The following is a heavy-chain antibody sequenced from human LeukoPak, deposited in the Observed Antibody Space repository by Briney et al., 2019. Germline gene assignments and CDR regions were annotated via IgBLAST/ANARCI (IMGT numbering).Heavy chain of an antibody. V-gene: IGHV3-9*01. J-gene: IGHJ4*02. CDR2: ISWNSGSI. Sequence: GGSLRLSCAASGFTFDDYGMPWVRQAPGKGLEWVSGISWNSGSIGYADSVKGRFTISRDNAKNSLYLQMNSLRTEDTALYYCASGDYYDSSGSGSPFDYWGQGTLVTVSS. CDR3: ASGDYYDSSGSGSPFDY. CDR1: GFTFDDYG. D-gene: IGHD3-22*01.